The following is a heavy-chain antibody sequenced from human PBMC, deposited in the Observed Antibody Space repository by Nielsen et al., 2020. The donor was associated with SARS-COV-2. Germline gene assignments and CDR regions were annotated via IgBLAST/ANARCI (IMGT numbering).Heavy chain of an antibody. CDR2: IYTSGST. V-gene: IGHV4-61*02. CDR3: ARDSGSWHQSYYYYHGLDV. Sequence: SETLSLTCTVSGGSINSASYYWSWIRQPAGKGLEWIGRIYTSGSTNYNPSLKSRVTISIDTSKNQFSLNLRSVTAADTAVYYCARDSGSWHQSYYYYHGLDVWGQGTTVTVSS. D-gene: IGHD6-13*01. J-gene: IGHJ6*02. CDR1: GGSINSASYY.